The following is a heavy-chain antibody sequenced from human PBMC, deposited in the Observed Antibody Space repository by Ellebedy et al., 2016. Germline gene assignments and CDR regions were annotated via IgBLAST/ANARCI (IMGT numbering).Heavy chain of an antibody. CDR3: ARLLDYGLLDY. CDR1: GFTFSSYW. D-gene: IGHD4-17*01. CDR2: IKQDGSEK. J-gene: IGHJ4*02. Sequence: GGSLRLSXAASGFTFSSYWMSWVRQAPGKGLEWVANIKQDGSEKYYVDSVKGRFTISRDNAKNSLYLQMNSLRAEDTAVYYCARLLDYGLLDYWGQGTLVTVSS. V-gene: IGHV3-7*01.